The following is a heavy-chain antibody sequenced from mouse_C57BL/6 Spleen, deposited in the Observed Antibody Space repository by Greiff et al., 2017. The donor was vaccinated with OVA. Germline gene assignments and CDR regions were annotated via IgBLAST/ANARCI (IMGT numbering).Heavy chain of an antibody. V-gene: IGHV5-16*01. CDR3: ERGPGYAYAMDY. CDR1: GFTFSDYY. CDR2: INYDGSST. J-gene: IGHJ4*01. Sequence: DVKLVESEGGLVQPGSSMKLSCTASGFTFSDYYMAWVRQVPEKSLEWVANINYDGSSTDYLDSLKSRFIISRDNAKNMLYLQMRSLKSEDTATYYCERGPGYAYAMDYWGQGTSVTVSS. D-gene: IGHD2-2*01.